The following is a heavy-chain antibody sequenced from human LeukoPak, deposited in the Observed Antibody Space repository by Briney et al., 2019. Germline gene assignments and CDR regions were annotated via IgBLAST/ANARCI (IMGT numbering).Heavy chain of an antibody. V-gene: IGHV1-8*01. J-gene: IGHJ5*02. CDR2: MSPDSGYT. CDR3: AREAITIFGVVRTQTTYGPHRFDP. CDR1: GYTFTSYD. D-gene: IGHD3-3*01. Sequence: ASVKVSCKASGYTFTSYDINWVRQATGQGLEWMGWMSPDSGYTGYAQTFQGRVTLTRNTSVSTAFMELSSLRSEDTAVYYCAREAITIFGVVRTQTTYGPHRFDPWGQGTLVTVSS.